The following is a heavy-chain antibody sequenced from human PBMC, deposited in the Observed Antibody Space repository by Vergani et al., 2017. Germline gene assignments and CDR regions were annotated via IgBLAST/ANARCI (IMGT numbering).Heavy chain of an antibody. CDR2: IYYSGST. J-gene: IGHJ6*03. Sequence: QVQLQESGPGLVKPSETLSLTCTVSGGSISSYYWSWIRQPPGKGLEWIGYIYYSGSTNYNPSLKSRVTISVDTSKNQFSLKLSSVTAADTAVYYCARVLEGYNAKGVYYYYGGVWGKGTTVPVP. CDR3: ARVLEGYNAKGVYYYYGGV. D-gene: IGHD5-24*01. CDR1: GGSISSYY. V-gene: IGHV4-59*01.